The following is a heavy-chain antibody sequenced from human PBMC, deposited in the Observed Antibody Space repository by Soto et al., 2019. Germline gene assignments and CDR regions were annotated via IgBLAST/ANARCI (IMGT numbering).Heavy chain of an antibody. V-gene: IGHV4-34*01. Sequence: SETLSLTCAVYGGSFSGYYWSWIRQPPGKGLEWIGEINHSGSTNYNPSLKSRVTISVDTSKNQFSLKLSSVTAADTAVYYCGSQGRKYCSSTSCQDYWGQGTLVTVSS. D-gene: IGHD2-2*01. CDR3: GSQGRKYCSSTSCQDY. CDR2: INHSGST. CDR1: GGSFSGYY. J-gene: IGHJ4*02.